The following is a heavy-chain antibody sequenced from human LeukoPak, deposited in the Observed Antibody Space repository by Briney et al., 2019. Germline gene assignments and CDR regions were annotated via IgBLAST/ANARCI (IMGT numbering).Heavy chain of an antibody. CDR2: IYYSGST. J-gene: IGHJ5*02. CDR3: ARAGGSGSYSVRVYNWFDP. CDR1: GGSISSYY. D-gene: IGHD3-10*01. Sequence: RTSETLSHTCTVSGGSISSYYWSWIRQPPGKGLEWIGYIYYSGSTNYNPSLKSRVTISVDTSKNQFSLKLSSVTAADTAVYYCARAGGSGSYSVRVYNWFDPWGQGTLVTVSS. V-gene: IGHV4-59*01.